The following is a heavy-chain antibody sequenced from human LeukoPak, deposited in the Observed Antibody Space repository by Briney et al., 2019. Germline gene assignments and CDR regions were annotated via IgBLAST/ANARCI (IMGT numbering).Heavy chain of an antibody. CDR2: ISYDGSNK. CDR1: GFTFSSYG. Sequence: GGSLRLSCAASGFTFSSYGMQWVRQAPGKGLEWVAVISYDGSNKYYADSVKGRFTISRDTSKNTLYLQMNSLRAEDTAVYYCAKGFYDLDYYYYGMDVWGQGTTVTVSS. V-gene: IGHV3-30*18. J-gene: IGHJ6*02. D-gene: IGHD5/OR15-5a*01. CDR3: AKGFYDLDYYYYGMDV.